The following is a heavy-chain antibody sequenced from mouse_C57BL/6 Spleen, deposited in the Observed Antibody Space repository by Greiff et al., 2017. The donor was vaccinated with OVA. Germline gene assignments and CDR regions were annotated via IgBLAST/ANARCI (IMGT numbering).Heavy chain of an antibody. CDR1: GYAFSSSW. V-gene: IGHV1-82*01. CDR3: AKSTMVTTAVDY. J-gene: IGHJ2*01. Sequence: VQLMESGPELVKPGASVKLSCKASGYAFSSSWLNWVKQRPGKGLVWIGRIYPGDGDTNYNGKFKGKATLTADKSSSTAYMQLSSLTSEDSAVYFCAKSTMVTTAVDYWGKGTTLTVSS. CDR2: IYPGDGDT. D-gene: IGHD2-2*01.